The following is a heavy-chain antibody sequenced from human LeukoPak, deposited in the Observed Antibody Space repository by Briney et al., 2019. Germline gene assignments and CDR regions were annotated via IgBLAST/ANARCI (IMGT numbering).Heavy chain of an antibody. Sequence: GGSLRLSCAASVFTFSSYSMNWVRQAPGKGLEWVSSISSSSSYIYYADSVKGRFTISRDNAKNSLYLQMNSLRAEDTAVYYCARDLEYSYAPIWGQGTLVTVSS. J-gene: IGHJ4*02. CDR3: ARDLEYSYAPI. CDR2: ISSSSSYI. V-gene: IGHV3-21*01. CDR1: VFTFSSYS. D-gene: IGHD5-18*01.